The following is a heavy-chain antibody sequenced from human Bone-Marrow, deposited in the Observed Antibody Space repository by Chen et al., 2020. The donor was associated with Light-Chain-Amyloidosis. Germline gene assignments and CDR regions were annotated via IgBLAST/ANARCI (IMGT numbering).Heavy chain of an antibody. J-gene: IGHJ3*02. D-gene: IGHD3-9*01. CDR3: AKDISYDDILPGYPADAFDI. CDR1: GFAFSSYA. V-gene: IGHV3-23*04. Sequence: EVQLVESGGGLLQRGGSLRLSCAASGFAFSSYAMSWVRQAPGRGLEWGSTIRGSGGSRYYGDAVEGRLTISRDNCKNALFVKMNSLRAEDTAVYYCAKDISYDDILPGYPADAFDIWGQGTMVTVSS. CDR2: IRGSGGSR.